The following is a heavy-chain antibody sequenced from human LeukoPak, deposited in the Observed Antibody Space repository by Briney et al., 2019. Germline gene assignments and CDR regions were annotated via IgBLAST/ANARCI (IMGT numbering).Heavy chain of an antibody. J-gene: IGHJ4*02. V-gene: IGHV5-51*01. CDR3: ARWGRRDYYFDY. CDR2: IYPGDSDT. D-gene: IGHD2-15*01. CDR1: GYSFTSYW. Sequence: GESLKISCKGSGYSFTSYWIGWVRQIPGKGLEWMGIIYPGDSDTRYSPSFRGPGTLSADKSISTAYLQWRSLKASDTAMYYCARWGRRDYYFDYWGQGTLVTVSS.